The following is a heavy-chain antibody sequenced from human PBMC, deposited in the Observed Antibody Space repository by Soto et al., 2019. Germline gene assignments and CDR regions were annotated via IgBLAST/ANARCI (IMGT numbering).Heavy chain of an antibody. Sequence: LXLXCAASGFNFSSXAMHWVPQAPGKGLEWVAVISYDGSNKYYADSVKGRFTISRDNSKNTLYLQMNSLRAEGTAMYYCARDKGSTFYGMDVWGQGTTGTVS. CDR1: GFNFSSXA. CDR3: ARDKGSTFYGMDV. J-gene: IGHJ6*02. V-gene: IGHV3-30-3*01. D-gene: IGHD1-1*01. CDR2: ISYDGSNK.